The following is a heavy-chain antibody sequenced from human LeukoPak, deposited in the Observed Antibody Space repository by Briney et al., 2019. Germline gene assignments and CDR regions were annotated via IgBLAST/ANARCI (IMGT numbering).Heavy chain of an antibody. J-gene: IGHJ4*02. CDR2: INSDGSST. CDR1: GFTFSNHW. D-gene: IGHD4-17*01. CDR3: ASSYLTTVTTDDY. Sequence: GGSLRLSCAASGFTFSNHWTHWVRQAPGKGLVWVSRINSDGSSTSYADSVKGRFTISRDNAKNTLYMQMNSLGAEDTAVYYCASSYLTTVTTDDYWGQGTLVTVSS. V-gene: IGHV3-74*01.